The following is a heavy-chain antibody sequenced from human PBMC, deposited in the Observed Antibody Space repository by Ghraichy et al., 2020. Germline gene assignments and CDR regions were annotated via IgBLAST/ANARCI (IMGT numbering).Heavy chain of an antibody. CDR2: ISSSSTFI. Sequence: GGYLRLSCAASGFTFSNYNMNWVRQTPRKGLEWVSSISSSSTFIYYADSVKGRFTISRDNAKNSLYLQMNSLGAEDTAVYYCARDDGSGFYTRTTTEFWGQGTLVTVSS. V-gene: IGHV3-21*01. D-gene: IGHD3-22*01. CDR3: ARDDGSGFYTRTTTEF. CDR1: GFTFSNYN. J-gene: IGHJ4*02.